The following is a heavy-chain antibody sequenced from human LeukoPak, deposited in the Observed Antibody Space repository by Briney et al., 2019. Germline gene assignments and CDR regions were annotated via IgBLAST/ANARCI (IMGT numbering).Heavy chain of an antibody. D-gene: IGHD6-13*01. CDR1: GGSISSSNW. V-gene: IGHV4-4*02. J-gene: IGHJ4*02. Sequence: SEALSLTCAVSGGSISSSNWWSWVRQPPGKGLEWIGEIYHSGSTNYNPSLKSRVTISVDKSKNQFSLKLSSVTAADTAVYYCARSGAAGTGNYFDYWGQGTLVTVSS. CDR3: ARSGAAGTGNYFDY. CDR2: IYHSGST.